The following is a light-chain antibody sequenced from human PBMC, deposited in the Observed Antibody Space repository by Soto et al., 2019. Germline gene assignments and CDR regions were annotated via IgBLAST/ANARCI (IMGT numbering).Light chain of an antibody. CDR3: QQYNNWPRT. J-gene: IGKJ1*01. V-gene: IGKV3-15*01. CDR1: LSVNSN. Sequence: EVVMTQSPATLSLSPGERVTLSCRASLSVNSNLAWYRQKPGQAPRLLIYGASTRVHDVPARFSGTGSGTGFTLTISSLQSEDSAVYYCQQYNNWPRTFGQGTKVEIK. CDR2: GAS.